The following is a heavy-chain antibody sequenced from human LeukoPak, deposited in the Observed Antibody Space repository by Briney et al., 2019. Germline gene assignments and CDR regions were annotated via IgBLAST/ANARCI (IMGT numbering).Heavy chain of an antibody. CDR2: IHYSGGT. CDR3: ASYYDVLTVLNWFDP. J-gene: IGHJ5*02. V-gene: IGHV4-39*02. D-gene: IGHD3-9*01. CDR1: GGSISRSSYS. Sequence: SETLSLTCTVSGGSISRSSYSWGWIRQPPGKGLEWIGTIHYSGGTYYNPSLKSRVTISVDTSKNHYSVRLSSVTAADTAVYYCASYYDVLTVLNWFDPWGQGTLVTVSS.